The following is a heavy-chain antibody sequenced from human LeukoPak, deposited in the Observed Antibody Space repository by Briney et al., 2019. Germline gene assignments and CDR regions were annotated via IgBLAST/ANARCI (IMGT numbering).Heavy chain of an antibody. CDR3: ARANFLYCSSSTCLFDY. V-gene: IGHV1-2*02. Sequence: ASVKVSCKASGYTFTDYYMHWVRQAPGQGFEWMGWINPNDGDTNYAQKFQGRVTMTRDTSISTAHMEVSRLRSDDTAVYYCARANFLYCSSSTCLFDYRGQETLVTVSS. CDR1: GYTFTDYY. D-gene: IGHD2-2*01. J-gene: IGHJ4*02. CDR2: INPNDGDT.